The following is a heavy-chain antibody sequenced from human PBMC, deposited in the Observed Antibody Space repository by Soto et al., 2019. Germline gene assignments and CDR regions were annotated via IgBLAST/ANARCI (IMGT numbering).Heavy chain of an antibody. CDR3: ARGRLAYGVFDAFDI. V-gene: IGHV5-51*03. Sequence: GESLKISCKGSGYSFTSYWIGWVRQMPGKGLEWMGIIYPGDSDTRYSPSFQGQVTISADKSISTAYLQWSSLKASDTAMYYCARGRLAYGVFDAFDIWGQGTMLTVSS. D-gene: IGHD4-17*01. CDR2: IYPGDSDT. J-gene: IGHJ3*02. CDR1: GYSFTSYW.